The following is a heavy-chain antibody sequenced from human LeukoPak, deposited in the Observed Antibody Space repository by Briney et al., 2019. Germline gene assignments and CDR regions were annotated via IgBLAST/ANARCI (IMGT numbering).Heavy chain of an antibody. D-gene: IGHD3-10*02. J-gene: IGHJ6*04. Sequence: SGGSLRLSCAASGFTLSSNYMSWVRQAPGKGLEWVSYISGVGSVNNYADSVKGPFIISRDNAKNSLYLQMNSLRAEDTAVYYCAELGITMIGGVWGKGTTVTISS. CDR1: GFTLSSNY. CDR3: AELGITMIGGV. CDR2: ISGVGSVN. V-gene: IGHV3-11*06.